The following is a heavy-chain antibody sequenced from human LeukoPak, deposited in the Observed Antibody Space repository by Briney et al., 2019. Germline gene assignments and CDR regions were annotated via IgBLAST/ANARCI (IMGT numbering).Heavy chain of an antibody. J-gene: IGHJ4*02. CDR2: IKWNGAGT. V-gene: IGHV3-20*04. D-gene: IGHD3-10*01. CDR3: TKDPMVRGLTYDY. Sequence: PGGSLRLSCAASGFTFDDYAMNWVRQAPGKGLEWVSGIKWNGAGTDYADSVRGRFTISRDNAKNSLYLQMNSLRVEDTAVYYCTKDPMVRGLTYDYWGQGTLVTVSS. CDR1: GFTFDDYA.